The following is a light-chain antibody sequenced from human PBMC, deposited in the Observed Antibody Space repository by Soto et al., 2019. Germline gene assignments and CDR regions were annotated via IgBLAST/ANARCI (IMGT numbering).Light chain of an antibody. CDR1: QGISSY. CDR2: AAS. J-gene: IGKJ1*01. CDR3: QQYYSYPHT. Sequence: AIRMTQSPSSFSASTGARVTITCRASQGISSYLAWYQQKPGKAPKLLIYAASTLQSGVPSRFSGSGSGTDFTLNLSCLQFEDFATYYCQQYYSYPHTFGQGTKVEIK. V-gene: IGKV1-8*01.